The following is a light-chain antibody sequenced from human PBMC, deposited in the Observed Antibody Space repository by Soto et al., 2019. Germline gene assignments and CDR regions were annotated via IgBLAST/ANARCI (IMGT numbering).Light chain of an antibody. Sequence: QSALTQPASVSGSPGQSITISCTGTSSDVGRYNYVSWYQQHPGKAPKLMIYEVSSRPSGVSNRFSGSKSGTASLTISGRQAGDEADYYCTSYASSNTLVFGGGTKLTVL. CDR3: TSYASSNTLV. CDR1: SSDVGRYNY. V-gene: IGLV2-14*01. CDR2: EVS. J-gene: IGLJ3*02.